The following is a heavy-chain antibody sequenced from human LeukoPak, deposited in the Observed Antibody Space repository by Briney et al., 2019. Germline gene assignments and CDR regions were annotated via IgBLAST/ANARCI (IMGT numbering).Heavy chain of an antibody. J-gene: IGHJ4*02. V-gene: IGHV1-2*02. CDR2: IDPNTGDT. CDR1: RYSFIGYY. CDR3: ARAYDILTKDY. Sequence: ASVKVSCKASRYSFIGYYMYWVRQAPGQGLEWMGWIDPNTGDTNYAQKFQGRVTMTRDTSISTAYMELSRLRSDDTAVYYCARAYDILTKDYWGQGTLVTVSS. D-gene: IGHD3-9*01.